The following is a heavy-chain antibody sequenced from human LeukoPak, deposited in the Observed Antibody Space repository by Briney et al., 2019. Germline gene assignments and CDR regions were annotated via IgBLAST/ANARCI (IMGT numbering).Heavy chain of an antibody. D-gene: IGHD5-18*01. CDR2: TSPYNGNT. J-gene: IGHJ4*02. V-gene: IGHV1-18*01. Sequence: ASVRVSCKASGYTFISYGINWVRQAPGQGLEWTGWTSPYNGNTNYPQKFQGRVTMTTDTSTSTTSMELKSLGSDDTAVYYCTKEASEGSRFSYSYFHEWGQGTLVTVSS. CDR1: GYTFISYG. CDR3: TKEASEGSRFSYSYFHE.